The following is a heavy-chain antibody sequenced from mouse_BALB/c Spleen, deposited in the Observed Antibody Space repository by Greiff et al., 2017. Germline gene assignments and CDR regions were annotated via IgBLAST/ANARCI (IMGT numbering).Heavy chain of an antibody. CDR1: GFNIKDYY. V-gene: IGHV14-4*02. J-gene: IGHJ4*01. D-gene: IGHD1-1*01. CDR2: IDPENGDT. Sequence: VQIQQSGAELVRSGASVKLSCTASGFNIKDYYMHWVKQRPEQGLEWIGWIDPENGDTEYAPKFQGKATMTADTSSNTAYLQLSSLTSEDTAVYYCNGVVADYYAMDYWGQGTSVTVSS. CDR3: NGVVADYYAMDY.